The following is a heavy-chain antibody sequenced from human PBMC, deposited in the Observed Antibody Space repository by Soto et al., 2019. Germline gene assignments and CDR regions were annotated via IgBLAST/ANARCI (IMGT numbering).Heavy chain of an antibody. CDR2: IWCDGSNK. D-gene: IGHD4-4*01. V-gene: IGHV3-33*01. CDR3: ASTRMAWGDYSNFDY. J-gene: IGHJ4*02. CDR1: GFTFSSYG. Sequence: QVQLVESGGGVVQPGRSLRLSCAASGFTFSSYGMHWVRQAPGKGLEWVAVIWCDGSNKYYADSVKGRFTISRDNSKNTLYLQMNSLRAEDTAVYYCASTRMAWGDYSNFDYWGQGTLVTVSS.